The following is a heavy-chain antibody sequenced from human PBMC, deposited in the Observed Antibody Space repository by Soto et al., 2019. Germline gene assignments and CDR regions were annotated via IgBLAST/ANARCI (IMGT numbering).Heavy chain of an antibody. D-gene: IGHD2-8*01. V-gene: IGHV3-23*01. CDR2: ISASGDTT. J-gene: IGHJ4*02. Sequence: EVQLLGSGGGLVQSGGSLRLSCAASGFTFNTYAMTWVRQAPGKGLEWVSGISASGDTTSYADSVKGRFTVSRDNSRSVLYLQMHSLRAEDTAIYYCAKANPRSRGPYDYWGQGTLVTVSS. CDR3: AKANPRSRGPYDY. CDR1: GFTFNTYA.